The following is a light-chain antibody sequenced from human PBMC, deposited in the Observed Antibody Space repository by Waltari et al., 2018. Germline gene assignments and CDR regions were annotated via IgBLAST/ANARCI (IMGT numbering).Light chain of an antibody. CDR3: QQRTNWQIT. CDR2: EAS. Sequence: VLTQSPATLSLSPGERATLSCRASQSVTSYLAWYQQKPGQAPRLLIYEASNRAAGIPARFSGRGSGTDFTLTISSLEPEDFAIYYCQQRTNWQITFGQGTRLEIK. V-gene: IGKV3-11*01. CDR1: QSVTSY. J-gene: IGKJ5*01.